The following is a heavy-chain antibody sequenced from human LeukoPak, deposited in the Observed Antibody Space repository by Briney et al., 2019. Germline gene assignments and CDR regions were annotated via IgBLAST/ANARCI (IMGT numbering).Heavy chain of an antibody. CDR2: INSDGSIA. J-gene: IGHJ6*02. Sequence: GGSLRLSCAASGFTFTTYWMHWVRQAPGKGLVWVSHINSDGSIASYADSVKGRFTISRDNAKNTLYLQMNSLRAEDTAVYYCARDAVDTANAVWGQGTTVTVSS. V-gene: IGHV3-74*01. D-gene: IGHD5-18*01. CDR1: GFTFTTYW. CDR3: ARDAVDTANAV.